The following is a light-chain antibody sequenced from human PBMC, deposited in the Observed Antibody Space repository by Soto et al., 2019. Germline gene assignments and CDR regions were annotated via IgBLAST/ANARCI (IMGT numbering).Light chain of an antibody. J-gene: IGLJ3*02. CDR2: EVT. Sequence: QSALTQPPSASGSPGQSVTISCTGTSSDVGAYNYVSWYQQHAGKAPKLVIYEVTKRPSGVTDRFSGSKSANTASLTVSGLQAEDEADYYCSSFASSNTGVFGGGTKLTVL. CDR3: SSFASSNTGV. CDR1: SSDVGAYNY. V-gene: IGLV2-8*01.